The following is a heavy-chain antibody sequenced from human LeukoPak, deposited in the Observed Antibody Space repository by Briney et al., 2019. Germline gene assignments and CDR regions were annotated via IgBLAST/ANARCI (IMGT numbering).Heavy chain of an antibody. Sequence: PGGSLRLSCAASGFTFSSYGIRWVRQAPGKGLEWVAVIWYDGSNKYYADSVKGRFTISRDNSKNTLYLQMNSLRAEDTAVYYCARDWGGYGPTSHDYWGQGTLVTVSS. CDR2: IWYDGSNK. CDR1: GFTFSSYG. D-gene: IGHD3-16*01. CDR3: ARDWGGYGPTSHDY. J-gene: IGHJ4*02. V-gene: IGHV3-33*01.